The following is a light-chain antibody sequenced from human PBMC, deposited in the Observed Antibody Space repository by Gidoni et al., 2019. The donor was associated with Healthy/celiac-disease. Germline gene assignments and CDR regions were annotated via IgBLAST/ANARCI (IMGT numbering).Light chain of an antibody. Sequence: QSALTQPASVSGSPGQAITISCTGTSSAVGSYNLVSWYQQHPGKASKLMIYEVSKRPSGVSNRFSGSKSGNTASLTISGLQAEDEADYYCCSYAGSSTLVFGGGTKLTVL. CDR2: EVS. CDR1: SSAVGSYNL. V-gene: IGLV2-23*02. J-gene: IGLJ2*01. CDR3: CSYAGSSTLV.